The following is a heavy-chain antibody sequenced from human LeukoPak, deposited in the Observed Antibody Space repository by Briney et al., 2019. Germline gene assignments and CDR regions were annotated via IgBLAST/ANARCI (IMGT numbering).Heavy chain of an antibody. V-gene: IGHV4-59*01. CDR3: ARDPYRDNFFDP. Sequence: SETLSLTCTVSGGSISSSYWSWIRQPPGKGLEWIGSFYYSGNTNYNPSLKSRVTISVDTSKNQFSLNLSSVTAADTAVYYCARDPYRDNFFDPWGQGTLVTVSS. D-gene: IGHD1-26*01. CDR2: FYYSGNT. CDR1: GGSISSSY. J-gene: IGHJ5*02.